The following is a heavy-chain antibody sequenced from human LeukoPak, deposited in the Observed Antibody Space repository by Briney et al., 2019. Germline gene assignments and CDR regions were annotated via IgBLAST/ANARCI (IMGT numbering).Heavy chain of an antibody. CDR2: INHSGST. CDR3: ARHRPRRGSLAY. Sequence: PSETLSRTCAVYGGSFSGYYWSWIRQPPGKGLEWIGEINHSGSTNYKPSLKSRVTIAVDTSKNQFSLKRSSVTAADTAVYYCARHRPRRGSLAYWGQGTLVTVSS. D-gene: IGHD3-10*01. J-gene: IGHJ4*02. CDR1: GGSFSGYY. V-gene: IGHV4-34*01.